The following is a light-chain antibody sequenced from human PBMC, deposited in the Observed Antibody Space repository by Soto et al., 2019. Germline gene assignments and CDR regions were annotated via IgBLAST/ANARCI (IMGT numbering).Light chain of an antibody. V-gene: IGKV3-11*01. CDR3: QQRSNWPPYT. CDR2: DAS. CDR1: QSVSIY. J-gene: IGKJ2*01. Sequence: EIVLTQSPATLSLSPGERATLSCRASQSVSIYLAWYQQKPGQSPRLLIYDASNRATGIPPRFSGSGSGTDFTLTISSLEPEDFAVYYCQQRSNWPPYTFGQGTNLEIK.